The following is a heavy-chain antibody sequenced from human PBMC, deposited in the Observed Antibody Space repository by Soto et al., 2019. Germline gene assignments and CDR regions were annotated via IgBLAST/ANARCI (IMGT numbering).Heavy chain of an antibody. CDR1: GFTFSSYG. D-gene: IGHD2-15*01. CDR2: ISYDGSNK. V-gene: IGHV3-30*18. J-gene: IGHJ4*02. CDR3: AKAGGGSCCYFDY. Sequence: GGSLRLSCAASGFTFSSYGMHWVRQAPGKGLEWVAVISYDGSNKYYADSVKGRFTISRDNSKNTLYLQMNSLRAEDTAVYYCAKAGGGSCCYFDYWGQGTLVTVSS.